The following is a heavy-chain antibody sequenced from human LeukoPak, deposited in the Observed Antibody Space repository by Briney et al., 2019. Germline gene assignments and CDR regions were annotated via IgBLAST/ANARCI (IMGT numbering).Heavy chain of an antibody. J-gene: IGHJ5*02. D-gene: IGHD6-13*01. CDR3: ARERIAAAGMGFDP. V-gene: IGHV1-2*02. CDR2: INPNSGGT. CDR1: GYTFTGYY. Sequence: ASVKVSCKASGYTFTGYYMHWVRQAPGQGLEWMGWINPNSGGTNYAQKFQGRVTMTRDTSISTAYMELSSLRSEDTAVYYCARERIAAAGMGFDPWGQGTLVTVSS.